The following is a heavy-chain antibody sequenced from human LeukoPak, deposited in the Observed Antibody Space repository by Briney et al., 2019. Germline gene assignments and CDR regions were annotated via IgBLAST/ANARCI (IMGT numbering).Heavy chain of an antibody. Sequence: GASVKVSCKASGYTFTSYGISWVRQAPGQGLEWMGWISAYNGNTNCAQKLQGRVTMTTDTSTSTAYMELRSLRSDDTAVYYCARVSSTGDYDFWSGPTRPFDYWGQGTLVTVSS. CDR2: ISAYNGNT. CDR1: GYTFTSYG. D-gene: IGHD3-3*01. CDR3: ARVSSTGDYDFWSGPTRPFDY. V-gene: IGHV1-18*01. J-gene: IGHJ4*02.